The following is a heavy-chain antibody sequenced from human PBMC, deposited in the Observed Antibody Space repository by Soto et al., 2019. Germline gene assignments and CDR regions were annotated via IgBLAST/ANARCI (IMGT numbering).Heavy chain of an antibody. J-gene: IGHJ6*02. D-gene: IGHD3-9*01. CDR3: AACRPPSPYDWFYAMDV. Sequence: EVQLVESGGGLVQPGGSLRLSCAGSGFTLSDHYIDWVRQAPGKGLEWVGRSRDKAQGYSTAYAASVKGRFTTSRDESKNSVYLQMNSLRDEDTAVYYCAACRPPSPYDWFYAMDVWGQGTTVSVSS. CDR1: GFTLSDHY. CDR2: SRDKAQGYST. V-gene: IGHV3-72*01.